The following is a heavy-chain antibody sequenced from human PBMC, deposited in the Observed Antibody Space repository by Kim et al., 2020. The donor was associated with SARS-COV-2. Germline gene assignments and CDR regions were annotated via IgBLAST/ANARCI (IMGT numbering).Heavy chain of an antibody. CDR3: ARDLLSPDYGDSYYYYGMDV. V-gene: IGHV3-74*01. J-gene: IGHJ6*02. CDR1: GFTFSSYW. Sequence: GGSLRLSCAASGFTFSSYWMHWVRQAPGKGLVWVSRINSDGSSTSYADSVKGRFTISRDNAKNTLYLQMNSLRAEDTAVYYCARDLLSPDYGDSYYYYGMDVWGQGTTVTVSS. D-gene: IGHD4-17*01. CDR2: INSDGSST.